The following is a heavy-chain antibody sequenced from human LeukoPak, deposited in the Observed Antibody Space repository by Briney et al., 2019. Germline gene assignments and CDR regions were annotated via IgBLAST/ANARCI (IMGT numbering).Heavy chain of an antibody. CDR3: ARDLFYYDSSGYLPPKY. CDR2: ISAYNGNT. Sequence: ASVKVSCKASGYTFTSYGISWVRQAPGQGLEWMGWISAYNGNTNYAQKLQGRVTMTTDTSTSTAYMELRSLRSDDTAVYYCARDLFYYDSSGYLPPKYWGQGTLVTVSS. J-gene: IGHJ4*02. D-gene: IGHD3-22*01. V-gene: IGHV1-18*01. CDR1: GYTFTSYG.